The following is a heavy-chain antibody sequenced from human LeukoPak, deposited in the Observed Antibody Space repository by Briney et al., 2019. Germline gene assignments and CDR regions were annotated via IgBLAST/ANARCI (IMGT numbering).Heavy chain of an antibody. CDR2: IIPIFGTA. Sequence: SVKVSFKATGGTFSSYAISWVREAPGQGLEWMGGIIPIFGTANYAQKFQGRVTITADKSTSTAYMELSSLRSEDTAVYYCARLSSSWPDDYWGQGTLVTVSS. CDR3: ARLSSSWPDDY. CDR1: GGTFSSYA. D-gene: IGHD6-13*01. J-gene: IGHJ4*02. V-gene: IGHV1-69*06.